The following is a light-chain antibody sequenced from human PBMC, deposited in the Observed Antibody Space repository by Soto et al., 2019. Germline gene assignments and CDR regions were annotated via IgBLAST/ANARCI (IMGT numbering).Light chain of an antibody. CDR2: DVS. Sequence: QSALTQPRSVSGSPGQSVTISCTGTSSDVGGYNYVSWYQQHPGKAPRLMIYDVSQRPSGVPNRFSGSKSDNTASLTISGLQAEDEAHYYCCSYAGTYTWVFGGGTKLTVL. V-gene: IGLV2-11*01. CDR3: CSYAGTYTWV. J-gene: IGLJ3*02. CDR1: SSDVGGYNY.